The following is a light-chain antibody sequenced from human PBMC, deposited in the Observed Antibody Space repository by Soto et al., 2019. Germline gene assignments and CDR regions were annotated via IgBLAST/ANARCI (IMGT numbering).Light chain of an antibody. Sequence: QSVLAQPASVSGSPGQSITISCTGTSSDFGNYNLVSWYQQHPGKVPKLILFEVNKRPSGVSGRFSGSKSGNTASLTISGLQAEDEVDYYCCSFTSSNTHVFGTGTKSPS. J-gene: IGLJ1*01. CDR3: CSFTSSNTHV. CDR1: SSDFGNYNL. CDR2: EVN. V-gene: IGLV2-23*02.